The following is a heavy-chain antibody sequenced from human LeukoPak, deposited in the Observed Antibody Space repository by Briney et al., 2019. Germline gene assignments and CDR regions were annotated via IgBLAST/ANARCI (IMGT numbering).Heavy chain of an antibody. J-gene: IGHJ4*02. CDR1: GYTFISYA. D-gene: IGHD3-10*01. CDR3: ARNQGPGEFDY. CDR2: INVGNGNT. Sequence: GASVKVSCKASGYTFISYAIHWVRQAPGQRLEWMGWINVGNGNTKYSQKLQGRVTITRDTSASTAYMELNSLRSEDMAVYYCARNQGPGEFDYWGQGTLVTVSS. V-gene: IGHV1-3*03.